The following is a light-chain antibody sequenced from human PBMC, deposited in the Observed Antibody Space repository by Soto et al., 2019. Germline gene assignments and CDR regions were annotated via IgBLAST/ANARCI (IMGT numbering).Light chain of an antibody. Sequence: QSALTQPRSVSGSPGQSVTISCTGTSSDVGTYNYVSWYQQHPGKAPKVMIYDVSERPSGVPDRFSGSKSGNTASLTISGLQAEDEADYYCCSYAGRPRYVFGTGTKLTVL. J-gene: IGLJ1*01. V-gene: IGLV2-11*01. CDR3: CSYAGRPRYV. CDR2: DVS. CDR1: SSDVGTYNY.